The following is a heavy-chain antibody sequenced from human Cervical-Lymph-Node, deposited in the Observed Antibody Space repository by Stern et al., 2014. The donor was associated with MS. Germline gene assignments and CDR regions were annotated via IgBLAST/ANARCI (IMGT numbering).Heavy chain of an antibody. CDR2: FYYPGTT. CDR3: ARATDL. CDR1: GASVTSHF. J-gene: IGHJ5*02. Sequence: VQLVESGPGLLRPSETLSLTCTVSGASVTSHFWSWIRQPPGKGLEWIGYFYYPGTTNYNASLEGRVAISIDASKTQFSLRLSSVTAADTAVYYCARATDLWGQGILVTVSS. V-gene: IGHV4-59*02.